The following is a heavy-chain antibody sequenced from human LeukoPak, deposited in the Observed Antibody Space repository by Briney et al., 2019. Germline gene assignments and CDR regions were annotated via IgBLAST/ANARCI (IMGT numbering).Heavy chain of an antibody. Sequence: GASVKVSCKASGYTFTSYAMNWVRQAPGQGLEWMGWINTNTGNPTYAQGFTGRFVFSLDTSVSTAYLQISSLKAEDTAVYYCARVGLIQESKNGLSFDYWGQGTLVTVSS. J-gene: IGHJ4*02. V-gene: IGHV7-4-1*02. D-gene: IGHD5-18*01. CDR1: GYTFTSYA. CDR2: INTNTGNP. CDR3: ARVGLIQESKNGLSFDY.